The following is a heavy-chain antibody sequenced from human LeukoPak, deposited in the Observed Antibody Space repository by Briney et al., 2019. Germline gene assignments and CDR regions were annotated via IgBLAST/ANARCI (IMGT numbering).Heavy chain of an antibody. V-gene: IGHV3-23*01. Sequence: GGSLRLSCAASGFTFSSYAMSWVRQAPGKGLELVSAISGSGGSTYYADSVKGRFTISRDNSKNTLYLQMNSLRAEDTAVYYCAKNIGSGSYYKLYGMDVWGQGTTVTVSS. D-gene: IGHD3-10*01. J-gene: IGHJ6*02. CDR3: AKNIGSGSYYKLYGMDV. CDR1: GFTFSSYA. CDR2: ISGSGGST.